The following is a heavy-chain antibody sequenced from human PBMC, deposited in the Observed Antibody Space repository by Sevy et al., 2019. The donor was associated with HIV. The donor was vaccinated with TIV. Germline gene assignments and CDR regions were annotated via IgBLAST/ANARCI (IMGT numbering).Heavy chain of an antibody. V-gene: IGHV1-69*13. CDR3: ARPSYGSGRGYQNYFYYYGMDD. Sequence: ASVKVSCKASGGTFSSFALSWVRQAPGQGLEWRGGIIPIFGTTKYAQKFQGRVTIIADESTSTAYMELSSLGSEDTAVYYCARPSYGSGRGYQNYFYYYGMDDWCPGTTVTVSS. CDR2: IIPIFGTT. CDR1: GGTFSSFA. D-gene: IGHD3-10*01. J-gene: IGHJ6*02.